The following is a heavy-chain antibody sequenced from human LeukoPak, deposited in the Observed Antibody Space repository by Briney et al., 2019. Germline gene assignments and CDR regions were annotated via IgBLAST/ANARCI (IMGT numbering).Heavy chain of an antibody. CDR2: IIPIFGTA. Sequence: SVKVSCKASGGTFSSYAISWVRQAPGQGLEWMGRIIPIFGTANYAQKFQGRVTITADESTSTAYMELRSLRSEDTAVYYCARFITMVTYYYYYMDVWGKGTTFTVSS. D-gene: IGHD3-10*01. V-gene: IGHV1-69*13. CDR3: ARFITMVTYYYYYMDV. CDR1: GGTFSSYA. J-gene: IGHJ6*03.